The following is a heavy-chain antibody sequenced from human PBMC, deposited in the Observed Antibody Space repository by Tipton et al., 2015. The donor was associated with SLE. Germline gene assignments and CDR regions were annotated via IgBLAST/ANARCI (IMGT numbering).Heavy chain of an antibody. J-gene: IGHJ3*02. Sequence: LRLSCTVSGGSISSSSYYWGWIRQPPGKGLEWIGSIYYSGSTYYNPSLKSRVTISVDTSKNQFSLKLSSVTAADTAVYYCARDRRGYSSSWSPTGAFDIWGQGTMVPVSS. CDR1: GGSISSSSYY. CDR3: ARDRRGYSSSWSPTGAFDI. V-gene: IGHV4-39*07. CDR2: IYYSGST. D-gene: IGHD6-13*01.